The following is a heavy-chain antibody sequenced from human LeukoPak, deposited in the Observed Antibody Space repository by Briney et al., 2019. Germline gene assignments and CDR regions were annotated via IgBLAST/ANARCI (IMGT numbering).Heavy chain of an antibody. V-gene: IGHV4-59*12. J-gene: IGHJ5*02. D-gene: IGHD5-18*01. CDR1: GGSISSYY. CDR3: ARDRVQLWLPWFDP. CDR2: IYYSGST. Sequence: SETLSLTCTVSGGSISSYYWSWIRQPPGKGLEWIGYIYYSGSTNYNPSLKSRVTISVDTSKNQFSLNLSSVTAADTAVYYCARDRVQLWLPWFDPWGQGTLVTVSS.